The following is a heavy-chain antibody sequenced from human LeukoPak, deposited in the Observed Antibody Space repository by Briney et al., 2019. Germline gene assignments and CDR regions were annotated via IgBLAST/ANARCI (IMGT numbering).Heavy chain of an antibody. CDR3: ARVRFGELFYGMDV. CDR1: GYTFTGYY. CDR2: INPNSGGT. D-gene: IGHD3-10*01. J-gene: IGHJ6*02. Sequence: ASVKVSCKASGYTFTGYYMHWVRQAPGQGLEWMGWINPNSGGTNYAQKFQGRVTMTRDTSISTAYMELSRLRPDDTAVYYCARVRFGELFYGMDVWGQGTTVTVSS. V-gene: IGHV1-2*02.